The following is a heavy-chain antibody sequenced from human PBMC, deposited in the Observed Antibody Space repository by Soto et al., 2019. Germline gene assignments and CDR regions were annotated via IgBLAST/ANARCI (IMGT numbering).Heavy chain of an antibody. CDR1: GGTFSSYA. J-gene: IGHJ5*02. CDR3: ARASDQYYDSSGYYT. CDR2: IITIFGTA. V-gene: IGHV1-69*01. Sequence: QVQLVQSGAEVKKPGSSVKVSCKASGGTFSSYAISWVRQAPGQGHEWMGGIITIFGTANYAHKFQGRVTITADESTSTAYMELSSRRSEDTAVEYCARASDQYYDSSGYYTWGQGTLVTVSS. D-gene: IGHD3-22*01.